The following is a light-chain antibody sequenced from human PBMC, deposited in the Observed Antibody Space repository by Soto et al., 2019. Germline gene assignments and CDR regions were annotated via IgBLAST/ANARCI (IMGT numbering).Light chain of an antibody. CDR3: QQSHTFPRT. CDR2: AAS. Sequence: DIPMTQSPSSLSASVGDRVTITCRASQSIRNYLSWYQQKPGKAPKLLIHAASKLQSGVQSRFSGSGSGTDSHLTISIQQPEDSATYYCQQSHTFPRTFGQGTKVEIK. J-gene: IGKJ1*01. V-gene: IGKV1-39*01. CDR1: QSIRNY.